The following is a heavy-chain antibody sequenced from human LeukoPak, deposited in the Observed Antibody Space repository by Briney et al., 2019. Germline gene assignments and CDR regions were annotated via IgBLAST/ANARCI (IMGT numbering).Heavy chain of an antibody. V-gene: IGHV4-59*01. D-gene: IGHD5-18*01. CDR2: IYYSGST. CDR1: GGSISSYY. CDR3: ARVRLYSGYGYARYKTYYMDV. J-gene: IGHJ6*03. Sequence: SETLSLTCTVSGGSISSYYWSWIRQPPGKGLEWIGYIYYSGSTNYNPSLKSRVTISVDTSKNQFSLKLSSVTAADTAVYYCARVRLYSGYGYARYKTYYMDVWGKGTTVTISS.